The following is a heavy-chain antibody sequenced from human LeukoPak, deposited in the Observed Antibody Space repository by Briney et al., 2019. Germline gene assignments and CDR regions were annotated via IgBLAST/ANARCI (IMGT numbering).Heavy chain of an antibody. CDR1: GFTFTSYT. J-gene: IGHJ5*02. D-gene: IGHD3-22*01. CDR2: ISSSSINK. Sequence: GGSLRLSCAASGFTFTSYTMNWVRQAPGKGLEWVSYISSSSINKYYADSVKGRFTISRDDAKNSLYLQMNSLRAEDTAVYYCARVLNYDSSGFSPWGQGTLVTVSS. V-gene: IGHV3-48*01. CDR3: ARVLNYDSSGFSP.